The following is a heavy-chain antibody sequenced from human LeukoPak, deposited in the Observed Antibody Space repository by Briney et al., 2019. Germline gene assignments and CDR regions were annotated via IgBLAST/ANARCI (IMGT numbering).Heavy chain of an antibody. CDR1: GFTFSSYG. J-gene: IGHJ6*02. CDR2: ISYDGSNK. Sequence: GGSLRLSCAASGFTFSSYGMHWVRQAPGKGLEWVAVISYDGSNKYYADSAKGRFTISRDNSKNTLYLQMNSLRAEDTAVYYCAKDLINWAPFTEGKYYYGSGSHYYGMDVWGQGTTVTVSS. CDR3: AKDLINWAPFTEGKYYYGSGSHYYGMDV. D-gene: IGHD3-10*01. V-gene: IGHV3-30*18.